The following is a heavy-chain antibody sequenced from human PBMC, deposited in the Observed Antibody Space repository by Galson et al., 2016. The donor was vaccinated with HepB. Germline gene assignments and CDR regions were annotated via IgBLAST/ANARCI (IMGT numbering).Heavy chain of an antibody. CDR1: GFTFSGYA. CDR2: TIYEGSET. V-gene: IGHV3-30-3*01. CDR3: ARDSGYYGSGSYFRNNWFDP. J-gene: IGHJ5*02. Sequence: SLRLSYGASGFTFSGYAMNWVRQGPGKGLEWVETTIYEGSETVYVDSGKGRFTLSRDKSTYTLYLQMHNLRLEDTAVYYCARDSGYYGSGSYFRNNWFDPWGQGTLVTLSS. D-gene: IGHD3-10*01.